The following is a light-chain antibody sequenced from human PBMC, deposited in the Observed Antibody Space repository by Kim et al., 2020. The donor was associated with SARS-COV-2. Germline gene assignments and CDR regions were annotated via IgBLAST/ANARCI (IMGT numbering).Light chain of an antibody. CDR3: QSADASGSYVD. CDR1: AFPGQF. V-gene: IGLV3-25*03. J-gene: IGLJ2*01. CDR2: RDV. Sequence: SYELKQPPSVSVSPGQTARITCSGDAFPGQFGYWYQQRPGQAPVLLISRDVERASGIPARFSGSSSGTTVTLTITGVQEDDEADYYCQSADASGSYVDFGGGTQLTVL.